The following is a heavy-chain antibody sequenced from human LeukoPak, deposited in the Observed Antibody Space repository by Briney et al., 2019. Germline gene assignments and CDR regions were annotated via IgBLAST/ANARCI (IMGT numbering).Heavy chain of an antibody. CDR3: ARGNPYGSGSYYRKAFDY. V-gene: IGHV4-34*01. Sequence: SETLSLTCAVYGGSFSGYSWTWIRQPPGKGLEWIGEINHSGSTNYNPSLKSRGTISVDTSKNQFSLKLSSVAAADTAVYYCARGNPYGSGSYYRKAFDYWGQGTLVTVSS. CDR1: GGSFSGYS. D-gene: IGHD3-10*01. J-gene: IGHJ4*02. CDR2: INHSGST.